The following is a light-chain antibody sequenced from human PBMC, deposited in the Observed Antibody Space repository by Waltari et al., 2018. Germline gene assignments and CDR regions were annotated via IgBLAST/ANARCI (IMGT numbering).Light chain of an antibody. V-gene: IGLV4-69*01. CDR3: QTWGTGPRV. CDR1: SGHSSYA. J-gene: IGLJ2*01. Sequence: QVVLTQSPSASASLGASVKLTCTLSSGHSSYAIAWHKQQPEKGPRYLIKVASDGSHNKGDGIPERFSGSSSGAERYLTISGLQSEDEADYYCQTWGTGPRVFGGGTKLTVL. CDR2: VASDGSH.